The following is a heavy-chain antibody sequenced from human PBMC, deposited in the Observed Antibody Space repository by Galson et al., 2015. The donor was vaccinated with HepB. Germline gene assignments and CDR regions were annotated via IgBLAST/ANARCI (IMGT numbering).Heavy chain of an antibody. V-gene: IGHV1-18*01. Sequence: SVKVSCKASGYTFTSYGISWVRQAPGQGLEWMGWISAYNGNTNYAQKLQGRVTMTTDTSTSTAYMELRSLRSDDTAVYYCARDRRDIVVVPAAIFVGTAYNAFDIWGQGTMVTVSS. CDR2: ISAYNGNT. CDR3: ARDRRDIVVVPAAIFVGTAYNAFDI. D-gene: IGHD2-2*02. J-gene: IGHJ3*02. CDR1: GYTFTSYG.